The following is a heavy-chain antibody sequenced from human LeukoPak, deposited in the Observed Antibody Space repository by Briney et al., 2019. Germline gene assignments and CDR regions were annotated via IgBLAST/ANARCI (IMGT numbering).Heavy chain of an antibody. CDR3: ARSNQADDY. Sequence: GRSLRLSCGAPGFTLSSYWMHWVRPVPGKGLVGVARINPGGSNINYADSVKGRFTISRDKAKNTLYLQMDSLRAEDTGVYYCARSNQADDYWGQGTLVTVSS. CDR2: INPGGSNI. D-gene: IGHD1-14*01. V-gene: IGHV3-74*01. CDR1: GFTLSSYW. J-gene: IGHJ4*02.